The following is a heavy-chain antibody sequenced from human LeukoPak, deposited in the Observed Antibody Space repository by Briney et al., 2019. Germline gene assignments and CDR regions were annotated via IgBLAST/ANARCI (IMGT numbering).Heavy chain of an antibody. CDR2: INHSGST. CDR1: GGSFSGYY. J-gene: IGHJ2*01. CDR3: ARRRTYRGYSYERQMFFGYFDL. Sequence: PSETLSLTCAVYGGSFSGYYWSWIRQPPGKGLEWIGEINHSGSTNYNPSLKSRVTISVDTSKNQFSLKLSSVTAADTAVYYCARRRTYRGYSYERQMFFGYFDLWGRGTLVTVSS. D-gene: IGHD5-18*01. V-gene: IGHV4-34*01.